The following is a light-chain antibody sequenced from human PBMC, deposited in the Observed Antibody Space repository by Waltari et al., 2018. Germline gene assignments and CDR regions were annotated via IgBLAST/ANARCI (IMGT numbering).Light chain of an antibody. V-gene: IGLV2-14*01. Sequence: QSALTQPASVSGSPGQSITLSCTGTSSDVGGYKYVSWYQQHPGKAPKLMIFEVSNRPSGVSNRFSGSKSGNTASLTISGLQAEDEADYYCCSYTSSSLYVFGTGTKVTVL. CDR2: EVS. CDR3: CSYTSSSLYV. J-gene: IGLJ1*01. CDR1: SSDVGGYKY.